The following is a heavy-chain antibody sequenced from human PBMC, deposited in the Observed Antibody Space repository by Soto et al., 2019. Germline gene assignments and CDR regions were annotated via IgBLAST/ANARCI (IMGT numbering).Heavy chain of an antibody. J-gene: IGHJ2*01. CDR2: IIPIFGTA. CDR3: ASVLPSGSDWYFDL. CDR1: GGTFSSYA. D-gene: IGHD5-12*01. V-gene: IGHV1-69*12. Sequence: QVQLVQSGAEVKKPGSSVKVSCKASGGTFSSYAISWVRQAPGQGLEWMGGIIPIFGTANYAQKFQGRVTXXAXEXXSTAYMELSSLRSEDTAVYYCASVLPSGSDWYFDLWGRGTLVTVSS.